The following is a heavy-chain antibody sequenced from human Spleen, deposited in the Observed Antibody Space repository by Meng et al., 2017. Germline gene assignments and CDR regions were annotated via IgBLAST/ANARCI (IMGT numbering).Heavy chain of an antibody. Sequence: GESLKISCAASGFTFSGYEMNWVRQAPGKGLEWVSSISSSGTTIYYADSVKGRFTISRDNAKKSLYLQMNSLRAEDTAVYYCASWSGTYTGVRDWGQGTLVTVSS. J-gene: IGHJ4*02. CDR1: GFTFSGYE. CDR3: ASWSGTYTGVRD. V-gene: IGHV3-48*03. D-gene: IGHD3-3*01. CDR2: ISSSGTTI.